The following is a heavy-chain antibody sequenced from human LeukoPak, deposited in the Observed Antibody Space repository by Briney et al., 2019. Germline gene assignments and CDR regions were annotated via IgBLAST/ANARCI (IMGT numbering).Heavy chain of an antibody. CDR1: GFTFSSYA. CDR3: ARERGRGRDSPWFDY. J-gene: IGHJ4*02. CDR2: ISGSGGNI. V-gene: IGHV3-23*01. D-gene: IGHD1-26*01. Sequence: GGSLRLSCAASGFTFSSYAMSWVRQAPGKGLEWVSVISGSGGNINYADSVKGRFTISRDNFKNTLDLQMTGLRAEDTAVYYCARERGRGRDSPWFDYWGQGTLVTVSS.